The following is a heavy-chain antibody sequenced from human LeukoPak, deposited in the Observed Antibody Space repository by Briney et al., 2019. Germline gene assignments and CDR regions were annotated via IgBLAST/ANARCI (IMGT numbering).Heavy chain of an antibody. D-gene: IGHD3/OR15-3a*01. CDR1: GGSISSYY. J-gene: IGHJ4*02. Sequence: PSETLSLTCTVSGGSISSYYWSWIRQPPGKGLEWIGYIYTSGSTNYNPSLKSRVTISVDTSKNQFSLKLSSVTAADTAVYYCARRDFSDQFDYWGQGTLVTVSS. V-gene: IGHV4-4*09. CDR3: ARRDFSDQFDY. CDR2: IYTSGST.